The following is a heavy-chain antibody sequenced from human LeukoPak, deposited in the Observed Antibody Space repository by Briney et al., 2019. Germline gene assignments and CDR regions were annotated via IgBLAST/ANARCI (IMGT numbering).Heavy chain of an antibody. V-gene: IGHV4-4*07. CDR1: GGSISSYY. D-gene: IGHD2-15*01. CDR2: IYTSGST. CDR3: ARRVVAARNDAFDI. Sequence: SETLSLTCTVSGGSISSYYWSWIRQPAGKGLEWIGRIYTSGSTNYSPSLKSRVTMSVDTSKNQFSLKLSSVTAADTAVYYCARRVVAARNDAFDIWGQGTMVTVSS. J-gene: IGHJ3*02.